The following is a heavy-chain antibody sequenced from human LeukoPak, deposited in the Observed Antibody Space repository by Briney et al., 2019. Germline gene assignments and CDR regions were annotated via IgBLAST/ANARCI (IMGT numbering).Heavy chain of an antibody. CDR1: GGSIRSGGYY. V-gene: IGHV4-31*03. CDR3: ARDRGMATIFPLEY. J-gene: IGHJ4*02. D-gene: IGHD5-24*01. CDR2: IYYSGST. Sequence: SETLSLTCTVSGGSIRSGGYYWSWIRQHPGKCLEWIGYIYYSGSTYYNPSLKSRVTISLDTSKNQFSLKLSSVTAADTAVYYCARDRGMATIFPLEYWGQGTLVTVS.